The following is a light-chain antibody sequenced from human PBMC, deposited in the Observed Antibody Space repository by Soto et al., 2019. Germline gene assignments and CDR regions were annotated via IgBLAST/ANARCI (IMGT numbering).Light chain of an antibody. CDR1: QSISNW. Sequence: DIQMTQSPSTLSASVGDRVTITCRASQSISNWLAWYQQKPGKAPNLLIFDASSLESGAPSRFSGSGSGTEFTLTISSLQPDDFATYYCQQYHSYSWTFGQGTKVDI. J-gene: IGKJ1*01. CDR2: DAS. V-gene: IGKV1-5*01. CDR3: QQYHSYSWT.